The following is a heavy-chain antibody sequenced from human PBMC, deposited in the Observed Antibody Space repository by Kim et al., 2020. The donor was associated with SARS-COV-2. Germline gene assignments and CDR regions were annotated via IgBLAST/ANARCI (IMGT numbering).Heavy chain of an antibody. Sequence: SETLSLTCTVSGASIDSSDSYWGWIRQPPGKGLEWIGSFSYSGTTYYNPSLKSRVTISADTARNQFYLKMTSATAADTALYYCARQTIRSLWFGALGDF. CDR1: GASIDSSDSY. J-gene: IGHJ4*01. V-gene: IGHV4-39*01. CDR2: FSYSGTT. D-gene: IGHD3-10*01. CDR3: ARQTIRSLWFGALGDF.